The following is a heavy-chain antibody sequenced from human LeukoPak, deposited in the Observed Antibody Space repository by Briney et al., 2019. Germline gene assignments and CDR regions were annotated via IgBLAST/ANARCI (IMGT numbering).Heavy chain of an antibody. J-gene: IGHJ4*02. V-gene: IGHV1-2*02. D-gene: IGHD6-13*01. CDR3: ARDLMAAAGSSLV. Sequence: GASVKVSCKASGYTFTGYYMHWVRQAPGQGLEWMGWINPNSGGTNYAQKFQGRVTMTRDTSISTAYMELGRLRSDDTAVYYCARDLMAAAGSSLVWGQGTLVTVSS. CDR2: INPNSGGT. CDR1: GYTFTGYY.